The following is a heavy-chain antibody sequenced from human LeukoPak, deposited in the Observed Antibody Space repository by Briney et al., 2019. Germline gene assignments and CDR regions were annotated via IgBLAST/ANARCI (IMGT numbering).Heavy chain of an antibody. D-gene: IGHD6-19*01. CDR2: ISAYNGDT. CDR3: ARDPSNTSGRFQYFDV. V-gene: IGHV1-18*01. Sequence: ASVKVSCKASGYTFTHHGISWVRQAPGQGLEWMAWISAYNGDTIYAQTFQGRLTLTTESSATTAYMELRSLTSDDTAVYYCARDPSNTSGRFQYFDVWGRGSLVTVSS. CDR1: GYTFTHHG. J-gene: IGHJ2*01.